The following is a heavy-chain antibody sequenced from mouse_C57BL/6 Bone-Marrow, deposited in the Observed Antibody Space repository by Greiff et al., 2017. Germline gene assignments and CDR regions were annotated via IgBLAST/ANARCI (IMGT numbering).Heavy chain of an antibody. J-gene: IGHJ4*01. V-gene: IGHV7-1*01. CDR3: ARDAAGTSMDY. CDR2: SRNKANDYTT. D-gene: IGHD2-14*01. CDR1: GFTFSDFY. Sequence: EVKLVESGGGLVQSGRSLRLSCATSGFTFSDFYMEWVRQAPGKGLEWIAASRNKANDYTTEYSASVKGRFIVSRDTSQSILYLPMNALRAEDTAIYYCARDAAGTSMDYWGQGTSVTVSS.